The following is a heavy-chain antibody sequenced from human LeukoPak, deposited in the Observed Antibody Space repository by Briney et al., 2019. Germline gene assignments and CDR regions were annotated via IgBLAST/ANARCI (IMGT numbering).Heavy chain of an antibody. J-gene: IGHJ3*02. CDR2: IYYSGST. CDR1: GGSISSYY. Sequence: SETLSLTCTVSGGSISSYYWSWIRQPPGKGLEWIGYIYYSGSTNYNPSLKSRVTMSVDTSKNQFSLKLSSVTAADTAVYYCARVVGATLLPDAFDIWGQGTMVTVSS. V-gene: IGHV4-59*12. CDR3: ARVVGATLLPDAFDI. D-gene: IGHD1-26*01.